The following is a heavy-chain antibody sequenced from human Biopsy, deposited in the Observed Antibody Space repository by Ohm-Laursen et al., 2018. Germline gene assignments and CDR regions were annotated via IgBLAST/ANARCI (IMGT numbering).Heavy chain of an antibody. D-gene: IGHD1-26*01. J-gene: IGHJ6*02. CDR2: ISPSGGGT. Sequence: ASVQVSCKGSEFSFSRYDMHWVRQAPGRGLEWMGIISPSGGGTMDTQKFQDRLTMTRDTSTSTVHLELKSLKSEDTAVYYCAIFEGYSDDNLDYEHYGMDVWGQGTTATVSS. CDR3: AIFEGYSDDNLDYEHYGMDV. V-gene: IGHV1-46*01. CDR1: EFSFSRYD.